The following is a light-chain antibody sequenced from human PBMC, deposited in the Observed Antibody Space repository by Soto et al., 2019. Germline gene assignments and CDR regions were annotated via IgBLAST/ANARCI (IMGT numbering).Light chain of an antibody. CDR2: GNN. V-gene: IGLV1-40*01. Sequence: QSVLTQPPSVSGAPGQRVTISCTGSSSNIGAGYDVYWYQQLPGTAPKLLIYGNNNRPSGVPDRFSGSKSGTSASLAITGLQAEDEADYYCQSYDSSLSGSDVIFGGGTQLTVL. CDR1: SSNIGAGYD. J-gene: IGLJ2*01. CDR3: QSYDSSLSGSDVI.